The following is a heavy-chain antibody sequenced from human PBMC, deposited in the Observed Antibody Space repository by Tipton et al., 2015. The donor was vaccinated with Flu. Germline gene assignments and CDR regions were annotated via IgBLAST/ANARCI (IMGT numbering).Heavy chain of an antibody. V-gene: IGHV5-51*01. Sequence: QLVQSGAEVKKPGESLKISCKGSGYSFTSYWIGWVRQMSGKGLEWMGIIYPGDSDTRYSPSFQGQVTISADKSISTAYLQWSSLKASDTAMYYCARQVATTPYYYYCYGMDVWGQGTTVTVSS. D-gene: IGHD5-12*01. J-gene: IGHJ6*02. CDR3: ARQVATTPYYYYCYGMDV. CDR2: IYPGDSDT. CDR1: GYSFTSYW.